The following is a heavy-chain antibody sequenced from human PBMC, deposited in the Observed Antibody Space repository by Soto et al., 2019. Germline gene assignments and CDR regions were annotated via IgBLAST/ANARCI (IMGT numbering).Heavy chain of an antibody. CDR1: GGSVSSGNYY. V-gene: IGHV4-61*01. D-gene: IGHD2-8*01. J-gene: IGHJ4*02. CDR2: FYYTGSI. CDR3: ARSMLYSDETNYSPFEY. Sequence: SETLSLTCTVSGGSVSSGNYYWSWIRQPPGKGLEWIGYFYYTGSINYNPSLKSRVTIFIDASKNQFSLRLSSVTAADTAVYFCARSMLYSDETNYSPFEYWGQGTLVTVSA.